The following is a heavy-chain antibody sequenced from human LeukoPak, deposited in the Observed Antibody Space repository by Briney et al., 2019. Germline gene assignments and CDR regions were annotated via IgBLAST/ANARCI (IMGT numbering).Heavy chain of an antibody. J-gene: IGHJ4*02. V-gene: IGHV1-18*01. D-gene: IGHD3-10*01. CDR3: ARVGGAVLWFGELIYDDY. CDR2: ISAYNGNT. Sequence: GASVKVSCKASGYTFTSYGISWVRQAPGQGLEWMGWISAYNGNTNYAQKIQGRVTMTTDTSTSTAYMELWSLRSDDTAVYYCARVGGAVLWFGELIYDDYWGQGTLVSVSS. CDR1: GYTFTSYG.